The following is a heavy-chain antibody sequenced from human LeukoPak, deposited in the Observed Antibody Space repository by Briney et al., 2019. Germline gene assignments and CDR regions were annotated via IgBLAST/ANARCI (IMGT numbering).Heavy chain of an antibody. V-gene: IGHV5-51*01. Sequence: GESLKISCKGSGYSLTSYWIGWVRQMPGKGLEWMGIIYPGDSDTRYSPSFQGQVTISADKSISTAYLQWSSLKASDTAMYYCARQKAYYDFWSGYLWFDPWGQGTLVTVSS. D-gene: IGHD3-3*01. J-gene: IGHJ5*02. CDR1: GYSLTSYW. CDR2: IYPGDSDT. CDR3: ARQKAYYDFWSGYLWFDP.